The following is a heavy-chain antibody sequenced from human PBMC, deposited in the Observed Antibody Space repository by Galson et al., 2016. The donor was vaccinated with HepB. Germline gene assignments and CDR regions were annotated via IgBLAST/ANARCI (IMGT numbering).Heavy chain of an antibody. Sequence: SVKVSCKASGYTFTGFYMHWVRQAPGQGLEWMGWINPNSGETNYAQKFQGWVTLTRDTSIRTAYMDVTRLKSDDTAVYYCARGDQVWFGDDDPMDVWGQGTTVIVSS. CDR3: ARGDQVWFGDDDPMDV. CDR2: INPNSGET. J-gene: IGHJ6*02. CDR1: GYTFTGFY. D-gene: IGHD3-10*01. V-gene: IGHV1-2*04.